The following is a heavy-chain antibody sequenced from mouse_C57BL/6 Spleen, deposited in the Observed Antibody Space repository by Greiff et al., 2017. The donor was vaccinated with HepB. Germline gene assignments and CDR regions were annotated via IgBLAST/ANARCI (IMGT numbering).Heavy chain of an antibody. CDR3: ARDDYGSSHLDY. V-gene: IGHV5-4*01. Sequence: EVHLVESGGGLVKPGGSLKLSCAASGFTFSSYAMSWVRQTPEKRLEWVATISDGGSYTYYPDNVKGRFTISRDNAKNNLYLQMSHLKSEDTAMYYWARDDYGSSHLDYWGQGTTLTVSS. CDR2: ISDGGSYT. D-gene: IGHD1-1*01. J-gene: IGHJ2*01. CDR1: GFTFSSYA.